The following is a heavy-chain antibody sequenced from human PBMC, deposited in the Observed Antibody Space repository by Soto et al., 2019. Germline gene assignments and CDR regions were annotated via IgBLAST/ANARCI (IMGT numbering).Heavy chain of an antibody. V-gene: IGHV4-34*01. CDR1: GGSFSGNY. CDR2: INHSGST. CDR3: ARGEGSKQRTRWFDP. Sequence: QVQLQQWGAGLLKPSETLSLTCAVYGGSFSGNYWSWIRQPPGKGLEWIGEINHSGSTNYNSSLKSRVSISVDTSKNQFSLTLNSVTAADTAVYYCARGEGSKQRTRWFDPWGQGTLVAVSS. D-gene: IGHD6-25*01. J-gene: IGHJ5*02.